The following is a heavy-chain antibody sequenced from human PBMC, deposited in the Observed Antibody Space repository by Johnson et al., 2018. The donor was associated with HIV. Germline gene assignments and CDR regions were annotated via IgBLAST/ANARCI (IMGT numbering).Heavy chain of an antibody. CDR2: ISGTGDNT. Sequence: VQLVESGGGLVQPGGSLRLSCAASGFTFSNNAMSWVRQAPGKGLEWVAGISGTGDNTYYADSVKGRFTISRDNAKKSLYLQMNSLRAEDTAVYYCARVEWELDAFDIWGQGTMVTVSS. CDR3: ARVEWELDAFDI. J-gene: IGHJ3*02. CDR1: GFTFSNNA. V-gene: IGHV3-23*04. D-gene: IGHD1-26*01.